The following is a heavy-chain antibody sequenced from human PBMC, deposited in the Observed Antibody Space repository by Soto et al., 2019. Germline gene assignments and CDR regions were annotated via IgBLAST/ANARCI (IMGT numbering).Heavy chain of an antibody. CDR3: ARDSSEDPSPFDY. V-gene: IGHV1-69*13. D-gene: IGHD6-6*01. CDR2: IIPIFGTA. Sequence: SVKVSCKASVGTFSSYAISWVRQAPGQGLEWMGGIIPIFGTANYAQKFQGRVTITADESTSTAYMELSSLRSEDTAVYYCARDSSEDPSPFDYWGQGTLVTVSS. J-gene: IGHJ4*02. CDR1: VGTFSSYA.